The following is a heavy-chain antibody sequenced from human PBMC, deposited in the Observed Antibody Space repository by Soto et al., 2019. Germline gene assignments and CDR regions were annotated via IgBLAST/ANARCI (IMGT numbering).Heavy chain of an antibody. CDR1: GFTFDDYA. CDR3: AGSTWYAGYFYY. CDR2: ISWNSGSI. D-gene: IGHD6-13*01. Sequence: EVQLVESGGGLVQPGRSLRLSCAASGFTFDDYAMHWVRQAPGKGLEWVSGISWNSGSIGYADSVKGRFTISRDNAKNSLYLQMNSLRAEDTALYYCAGSTWYAGYFYYCGQRTLVNVPS. V-gene: IGHV3-9*01. J-gene: IGHJ4*02.